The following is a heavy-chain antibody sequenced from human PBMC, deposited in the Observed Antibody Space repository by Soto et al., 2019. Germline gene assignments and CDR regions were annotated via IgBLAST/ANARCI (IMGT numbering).Heavy chain of an antibody. CDR2: ISYDGSNK. J-gene: IGHJ4*02. D-gene: IGHD2-21*01. Sequence: GGSLRLSCAASGFTFSSYGMHWVRQAPGKGLEWVAVISYDGSNKYYADSVKGRFTISRDNSKNTLYLQMNSLRAEDTAVYYCAKARVNALGATPTNRENYFDYWGQGTLATVSS. CDR1: GFTFSSYG. V-gene: IGHV3-30*18. CDR3: AKARVNALGATPTNRENYFDY.